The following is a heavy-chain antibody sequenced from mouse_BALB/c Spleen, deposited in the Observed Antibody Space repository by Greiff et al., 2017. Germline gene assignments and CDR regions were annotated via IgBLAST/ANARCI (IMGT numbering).Heavy chain of an antibody. J-gene: IGHJ2*01. CDR2: IDPANGNT. V-gene: IGHV14-3*02. CDR3: ARFFYFDY. CDR1: GFNIKDTY. Sequence: EVQRVESGAELVKPGASVKLSCTASGFNIKDTYMHWVKQRPEQGLEWIGRIDPANGNTKYDPKFQGKATITADTSSNTAYLQLSSLTSEDTAVYYCARFFYFDYWGQGTTLTVSS.